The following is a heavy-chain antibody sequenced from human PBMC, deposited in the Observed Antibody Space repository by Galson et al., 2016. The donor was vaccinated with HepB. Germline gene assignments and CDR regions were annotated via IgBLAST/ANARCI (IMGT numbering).Heavy chain of an antibody. CDR2: MNPNSGNT. CDR3: ARGGVSGNAWREAEY. D-gene: IGHD4-23*01. CDR1: GYTFTNYD. V-gene: IGHV1-8*01. J-gene: IGHJ4*02. Sequence: SVKVSCKASGYTFTNYDMNWVRQATGQGLEWMGWMNPNSGNTGYAQNFQGRVTMTRDTSISTAYMELSSLRSEDTAVYFCARGGVSGNAWREAEYWGQGSLVTVSS.